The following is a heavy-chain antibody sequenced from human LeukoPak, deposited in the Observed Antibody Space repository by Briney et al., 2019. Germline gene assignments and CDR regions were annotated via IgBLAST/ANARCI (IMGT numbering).Heavy chain of an antibody. CDR1: GGSISSSSYY. CDR2: IYYTGNT. Sequence: PSETLSLTCTVSGGSISSSSYYWSRIRQPPGKGLEWIGYIYYTGNTNYNPSLKSRVTISVDTSKNQFSLELTSVTAADTAVYYCARGRYCSGDRCDFHRLDYWGQGTLVTVSS. V-gene: IGHV4-61*01. CDR3: ARGRYCSGDRCDFHRLDY. J-gene: IGHJ4*02. D-gene: IGHD2-15*01.